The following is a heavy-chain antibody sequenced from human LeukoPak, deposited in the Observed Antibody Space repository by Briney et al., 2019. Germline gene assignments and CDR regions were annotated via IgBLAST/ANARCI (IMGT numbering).Heavy chain of an antibody. J-gene: IGHJ4*02. CDR2: ISSNGGST. CDR3: ARATPSSSRPYYFDY. CDR1: GFTFSSYA. D-gene: IGHD6-13*01. V-gene: IGHV3-64*01. Sequence: SGGSLRLSCAASGFTFSSYAMHWVRQAPGKGLEYVSAISSNGGSTYYANSVKGRFTISRGNSKNTLYLQMGSLRAEDMAVYYCARATPSSSRPYYFDYWGQGTLVTVSS.